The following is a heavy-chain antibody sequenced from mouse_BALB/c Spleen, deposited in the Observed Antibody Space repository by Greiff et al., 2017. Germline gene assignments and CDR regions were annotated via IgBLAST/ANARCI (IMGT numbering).Heavy chain of an antibody. CDR1: GFTFSSYT. J-gene: IGHJ1*01. V-gene: IGHV5-9*04. Sequence: EVKVVESGGGLVKPGGSLKLSCAASGFTFSSYTMSWVRQTPEKRLEWVATISSGGGNTYYPDSVKGRFTISRDNARNILYLQMSSLRSEDTAMYYCARQGYGSSYEGWYFDVWGAGTTVTVSS. CDR3: ARQGYGSSYEGWYFDV. CDR2: ISSGGGNT. D-gene: IGHD1-1*01.